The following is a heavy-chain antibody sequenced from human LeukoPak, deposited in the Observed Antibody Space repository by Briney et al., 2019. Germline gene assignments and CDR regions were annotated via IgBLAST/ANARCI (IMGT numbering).Heavy chain of an antibody. D-gene: IGHD2-2*02. V-gene: IGHV1-8*03. J-gene: IGHJ4*02. CDR3: AREGYCSSTSCYTGFDY. Sequence: ASVKVSCKASGYTFTSYDINWVRQATGQGLEWMGWMNPNSGNAGYAQKFQGRVTITRNTSISTAYMELSSLRSEDTAVYYCAREGYCSSTSCYTGFDYWGQGTLVTVSS. CDR1: GYTFTSYD. CDR2: MNPNSGNA.